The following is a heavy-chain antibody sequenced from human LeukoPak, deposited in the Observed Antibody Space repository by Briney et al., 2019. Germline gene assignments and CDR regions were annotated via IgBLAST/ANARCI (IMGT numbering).Heavy chain of an antibody. V-gene: IGHV3-23*01. CDR1: GFTFSSYS. D-gene: IGHD2-2*01. Sequence: LTGGSLRLSCAASGFTFSSYSMNWVRQAPGKGLEWVSGISGSGGSTYYADSVKGRFTISRDNTKNTLYLQMNSLRAEDTAVYYCAKDRHAPGRYCSSTSCFPFDSWGQGTLVTVSS. CDR3: AKDRHAPGRYCSSTSCFPFDS. CDR2: ISGSGGST. J-gene: IGHJ5*01.